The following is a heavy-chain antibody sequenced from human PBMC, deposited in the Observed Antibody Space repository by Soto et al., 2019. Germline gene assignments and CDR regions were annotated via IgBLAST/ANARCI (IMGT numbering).Heavy chain of an antibody. CDR2: INHSGST. J-gene: IGHJ3*02. D-gene: IGHD1-26*01. Sequence: SETLSLTCAVYGGSFSGYYWSWIRQPPGKGLEWIGEINHSGSTNYNPSLKSRVTISVDTSKNQFSLKLSSVTAADTAVYYCARGLVGATTAGAFDIWGQGTMVPSPQ. CDR1: GGSFSGYY. V-gene: IGHV4-34*01. CDR3: ARGLVGATTAGAFDI.